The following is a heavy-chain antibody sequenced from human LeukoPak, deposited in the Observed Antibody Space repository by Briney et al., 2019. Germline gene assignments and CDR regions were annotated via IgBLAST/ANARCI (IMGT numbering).Heavy chain of an antibody. D-gene: IGHD1-26*01. Sequence: KSSETLSLTCTAAGGSSSREYWGWIPQAPVNGLEWSWDIYYSGSTNYNPSLKSRVTISVDTSKTQFSLKLSSVTAADTAVYYCARVRWDGYYYYYGMDVWGQGTTVTVSS. V-gene: IGHV4-59*01. CDR2: IYYSGST. CDR1: GGSSSREY. J-gene: IGHJ6*02. CDR3: ARVRWDGYYYYYGMDV.